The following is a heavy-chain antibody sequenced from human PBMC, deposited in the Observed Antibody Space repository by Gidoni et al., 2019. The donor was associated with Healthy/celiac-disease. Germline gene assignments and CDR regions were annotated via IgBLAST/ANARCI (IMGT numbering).Heavy chain of an antibody. Sequence: QVQLVESGGGVVQPGRSLRLSCAASGFTFSSYAMHWVRQAPGKGLEWVAVISYDGSNNYYADSVKGRFTISRDNSKNTLYLQMNSLRAEDTAVYYCASHHYGPWGQGTLVTVSS. CDR3: ASHHYGP. J-gene: IGHJ5*02. CDR1: GFTFSSYA. D-gene: IGHD4-17*01. CDR2: ISYDGSNN. V-gene: IGHV3-30*04.